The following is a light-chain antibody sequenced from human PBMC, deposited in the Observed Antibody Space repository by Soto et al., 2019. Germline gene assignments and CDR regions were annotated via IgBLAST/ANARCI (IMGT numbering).Light chain of an antibody. J-gene: IGKJ3*01. V-gene: IGKV1-12*02. Sequence: DIQMTQSPSSVSASIGDRVTITCRASQIIGTWLAWYQQKPGKAPTLLIYAASRLQSGVPSRFSGSGSGTDFTLTITSLQADDSATYYCQQANSFPFTFGPGT. CDR3: QQANSFPFT. CDR1: QIIGTW. CDR2: AAS.